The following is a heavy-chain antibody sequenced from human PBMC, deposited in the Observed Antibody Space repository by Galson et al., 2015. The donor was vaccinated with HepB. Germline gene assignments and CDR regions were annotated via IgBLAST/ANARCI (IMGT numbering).Heavy chain of an antibody. V-gene: IGHV3-7*03. Sequence: LRLSCAASGVTFSSYWLTWARQAPGKGLEWVATINEDGNQKYYVDSVKGRLTISRDNAKNSLYLHMDSLRGDDTAVYYCARWDSRGLDCYWGQGTLVTVS. CDR1: GVTFSSYW. CDR3: ARWDSRGLDCY. J-gene: IGHJ4*02. CDR2: INEDGNQK. D-gene: IGHD3-10*01.